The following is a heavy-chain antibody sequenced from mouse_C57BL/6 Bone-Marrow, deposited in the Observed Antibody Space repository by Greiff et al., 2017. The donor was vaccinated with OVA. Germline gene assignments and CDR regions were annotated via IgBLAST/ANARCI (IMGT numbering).Heavy chain of an antibody. CDR2: IHHSDSDT. D-gene: IGHD1-1*01. J-gene: IGHJ3*01. Sequence: QVQLQQPGAELVKPGASVKGSCKASGYTFTSYWMPWVKQTPGQGLEWIGRIHHSDSDTNYTQKVKGRATLTVDKADSTAYLQLSSVTSEDSSIYYCAIEYNRSSYGFAGSGHRALVTVSA. CDR1: GYTFTSYW. V-gene: IGHV1-74*01. CDR3: AIEYNRSSYGFAG.